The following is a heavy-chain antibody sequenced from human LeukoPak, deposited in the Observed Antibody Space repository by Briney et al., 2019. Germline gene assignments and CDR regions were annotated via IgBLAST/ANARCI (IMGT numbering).Heavy chain of an antibody. V-gene: IGHV3-74*01. Sequence: GSLRLSCAASGNYWMHWVRQAPGKGLVWVSHINSDGSWTSYADSVKGRFTISKDNAKNTVYLQMNNLRAEDTAVYYCASFYETYWGRGTLVTVSS. D-gene: IGHD2/OR15-2a*01. J-gene: IGHJ4*02. CDR2: INSDGSWT. CDR3: ASFYETY. CDR1: GNYW.